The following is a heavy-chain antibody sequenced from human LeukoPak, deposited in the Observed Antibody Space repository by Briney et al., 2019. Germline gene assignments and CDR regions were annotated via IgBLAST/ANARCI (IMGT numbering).Heavy chain of an antibody. CDR2: INHLGST. CDR1: GESFSGYY. D-gene: IGHD2-2*01. Sequence: SETLSLTCAGYGESFSGYYWSWIRQPPAKGLEWIGEINHLGSTSYNPSLKSRVTISVDTPKNHFSLKLSSVTAADTAVYYCAIGRYCSSTSCYLRSYWLSYWGQGTLVTVSS. J-gene: IGHJ4*02. V-gene: IGHV4-34*01. CDR3: AIGRYCSSTSCYLRSYWLSY.